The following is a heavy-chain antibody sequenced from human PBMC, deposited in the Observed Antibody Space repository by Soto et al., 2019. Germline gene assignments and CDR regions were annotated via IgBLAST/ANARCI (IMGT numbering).Heavy chain of an antibody. CDR3: AGGPVTGMDV. Sequence: QVQLVQSGAEEKKPGASVKVSCKASGYTFTSYAMHWVRQAPGQRLEWMGWINAGNGNTKYSQKFQGRVTITRDTPARKPYRELISLISEDGAVYYWAGGPVTGMDVWGQGTTVTVSS. D-gene: IGHD5-18*01. V-gene: IGHV1-3*05. CDR1: GYTFTSYA. J-gene: IGHJ6*02. CDR2: INAGNGNT.